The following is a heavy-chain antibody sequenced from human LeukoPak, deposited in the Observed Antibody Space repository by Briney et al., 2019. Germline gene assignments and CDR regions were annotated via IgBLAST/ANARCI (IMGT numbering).Heavy chain of an antibody. CDR3: ARGVLHYCSGGSCYHYYYMDV. V-gene: IGHV1-69*05. Sequence: SVKVSCKASGGTFSSYAISWVRQAPGQGLEWMGWIIPIFGTANYAQKFQGRVTITTDESTSTAYMDLSSLRSEDTAVYYCARGVLHYCSGGSCYHYYYMDVWGKGTTVTVSS. CDR2: IIPIFGTA. D-gene: IGHD2-15*01. J-gene: IGHJ6*03. CDR1: GGTFSSYA.